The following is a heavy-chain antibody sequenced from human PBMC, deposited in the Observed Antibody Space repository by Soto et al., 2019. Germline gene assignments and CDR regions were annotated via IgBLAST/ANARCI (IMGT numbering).Heavy chain of an antibody. CDR3: ARSGNYRLDC. D-gene: IGHD1-26*01. CDR1: GFTFSSYA. V-gene: IGHV3-64*04. CDR2: ISSNGGST. Sequence: GGSLRLSCSASGFTFSSYAMHWVRQAPGKGLEYVSAISSNGGSTYYADSVKGRFTISRDNSKNTLYLQMNSLRAEDTAVYYCARSGNYRLDCWGQGTLVTVSS. J-gene: IGHJ4*02.